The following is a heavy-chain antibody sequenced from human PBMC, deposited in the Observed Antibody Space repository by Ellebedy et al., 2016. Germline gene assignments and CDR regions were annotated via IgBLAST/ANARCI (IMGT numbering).Heavy chain of an antibody. V-gene: IGHV3-33*01. Sequence: GESLKISCAASGFTFSSYGMHWVRQAPGKGLEWVAVIWYDGSNKYYADSVKGRFTISRDNSKNTLYLQMNSLRAEDTAVYYCARGTEGDWFDPWGQGTLVTVSS. D-gene: IGHD3-16*01. CDR3: ARGTEGDWFDP. CDR2: IWYDGSNK. CDR1: GFTFSSYG. J-gene: IGHJ5*02.